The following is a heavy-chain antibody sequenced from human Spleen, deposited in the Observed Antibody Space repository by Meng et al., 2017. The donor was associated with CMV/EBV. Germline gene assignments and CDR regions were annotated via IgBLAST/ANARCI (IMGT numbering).Heavy chain of an antibody. CDR3: TWDNLSGGYYFDY. CDR1: GGSCTGCT. Sequence: QRQTWAPGPGLTPTTVSSSFTVTGGSCTGCTCSWSRLPHREGMGWVWSIYTNRSTNYNPSPTSRVPMSVEASKNKFSLTLRSVSAAATAVYYCTWDNLSGGYYFDYWGQGTLVTVSS. CDR2: IYTNRST. V-gene: IGHV4-4*07. J-gene: IGHJ4*02. D-gene: IGHD1-26*01.